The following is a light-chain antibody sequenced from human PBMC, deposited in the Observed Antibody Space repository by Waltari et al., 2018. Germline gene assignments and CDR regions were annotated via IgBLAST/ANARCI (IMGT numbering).Light chain of an antibody. J-gene: IGLJ1*01. Sequence: SYVLTQPPSLSVALGKTARIPCVGNNIGTKTVHWYQHKPGQAPVLLIYSDTDRPSGIPERFTGSKSGTTATLTISTVEAGDEADYYCQVWDGSTDHYVFGSGTKVTV. V-gene: IGLV3-21*04. CDR2: SDT. CDR1: NIGTKT. CDR3: QVWDGSTDHYV.